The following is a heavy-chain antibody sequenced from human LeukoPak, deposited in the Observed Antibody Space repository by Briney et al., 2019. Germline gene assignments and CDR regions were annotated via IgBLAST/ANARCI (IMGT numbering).Heavy chain of an antibody. CDR3: ARQCCSSTSCYGRFDY. D-gene: IGHD2-2*01. J-gene: IGHJ4*02. V-gene: IGHV5-51*01. Sequence: GESLKISCKGSGYSFTSYWIGWVRQMPGKGLEWMGIIYPGDSDTRYSPSFQGQVTISADKSISTAYLQWSSLKASDTAMYYCARQCCSSTSCYGRFDYWGQGTLVTVSS. CDR2: IYPGDSDT. CDR1: GYSFTSYW.